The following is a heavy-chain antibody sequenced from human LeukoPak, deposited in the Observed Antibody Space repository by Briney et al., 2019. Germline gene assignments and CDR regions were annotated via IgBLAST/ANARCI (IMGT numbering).Heavy chain of an antibody. V-gene: IGHV1-2*02. Sequence: GASVKVSCKASGYTFTGYYMHWVRQAPGQGLEWMGWINPNSGGTNYAQKFQGRVTVTRDTSISTAYMELSRLRSDDTAVYYCARDSGYSSGRGGGLEDYWGQGTLVTVSS. J-gene: IGHJ4*02. CDR1: GYTFTGYY. D-gene: IGHD6-19*01. CDR2: INPNSGGT. CDR3: ARDSGYSSGRGGGLEDY.